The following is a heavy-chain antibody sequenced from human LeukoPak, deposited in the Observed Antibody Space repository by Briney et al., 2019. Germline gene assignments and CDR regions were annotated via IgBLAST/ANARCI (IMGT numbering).Heavy chain of an antibody. CDR2: IGSKANSYAT. V-gene: IGHV3-73*01. Sequence: PGGSLKLSCAASGFTFSGSAMHWVRQASGKGLEWVGRIGSKANSYATAYAASVKGRFTISRDDSKNTAYLQMNSLRTEDTAVYYCTRHSDRIPPPRGYYYYYGMDVWGQGTTVTVSS. CDR3: TRHSDRIPPPRGYYYYYGMDV. D-gene: IGHD1-14*01. CDR1: GFTFSGSA. J-gene: IGHJ6*02.